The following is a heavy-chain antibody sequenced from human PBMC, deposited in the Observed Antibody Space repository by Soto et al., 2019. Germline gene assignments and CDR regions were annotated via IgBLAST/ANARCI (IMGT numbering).Heavy chain of an antibody. CDR3: VREGSGWSSRGSFDF. CDR2: LGDSDDTA. V-gene: IGHV3-23*01. D-gene: IGHD6-19*01. Sequence: GSLRLSCVGSGFTLSYYAMDWVRQAPGKGPEWVSLLGDSDDTAYYTDSVQGRFTMPRDKSKNTLYLQMNSLRAEDTAIYYCVREGSGWSSRGSFDFWGRGTMVTVSS. CDR1: GFTLSYYA. J-gene: IGHJ3*01.